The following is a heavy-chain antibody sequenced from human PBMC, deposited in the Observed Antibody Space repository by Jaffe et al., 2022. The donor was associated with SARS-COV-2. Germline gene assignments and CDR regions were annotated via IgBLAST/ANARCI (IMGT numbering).Heavy chain of an antibody. J-gene: IGHJ4*02. D-gene: IGHD3-3*01. V-gene: IGHV3-30-3*01. Sequence: QVQLVESGGGVVQPGRSLRLSCAASGFTFSSYAMHWVRQAPGKGLEWVAVISYDGSNKYYADSVKGRFTISRDNSKNTLYLQMNSLRAEDTAVYYCARGGGEGDITIFGVVIIRVPRSFDYWGQGTLVTVSS. CDR1: GFTFSSYA. CDR2: ISYDGSNK. CDR3: ARGGGEGDITIFGVVIIRVPRSFDY.